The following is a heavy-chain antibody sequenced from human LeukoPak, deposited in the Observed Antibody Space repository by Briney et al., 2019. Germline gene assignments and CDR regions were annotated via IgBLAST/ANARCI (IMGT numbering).Heavy chain of an antibody. V-gene: IGHV3-30*01. D-gene: IGHD7-27*01. Sequence: PGGSLRLSCAASGFTFSHYAMYWVRQAPGKGLEWVAVISYDGSNKYYADSVKGRFTISRDNSKNTLYLQMHSLRAEDTAVYYCARDWANGGNYYFMDVWGTGITVTVSS. CDR2: ISYDGSNK. J-gene: IGHJ6*03. CDR1: GFTFSHYA. CDR3: ARDWANGGNYYFMDV.